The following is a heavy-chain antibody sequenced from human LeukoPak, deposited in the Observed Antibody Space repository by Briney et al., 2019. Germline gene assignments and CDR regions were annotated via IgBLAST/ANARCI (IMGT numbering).Heavy chain of an antibody. V-gene: IGHV4-4*07. Sequence: SETLSLTCTVSGGSISSYYWSWIRQPAGKGLEWIGRMHSSGSSDYNPSLKSRVTFSIDTSKNHFSLTLTSVTAADTAVYYCARNNLPRISISGFDPWGQGTLVTVSS. CDR2: MHSSGSS. J-gene: IGHJ5*02. CDR3: ARNNLPRISISGFDP. CDR1: GGSISSYY. D-gene: IGHD5-24*01.